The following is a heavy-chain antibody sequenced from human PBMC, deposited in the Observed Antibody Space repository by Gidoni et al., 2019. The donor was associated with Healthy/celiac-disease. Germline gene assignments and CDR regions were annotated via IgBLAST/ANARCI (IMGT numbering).Heavy chain of an antibody. CDR2: IIPIFGTA. D-gene: IGHD6-13*01. J-gene: IGHJ6*02. CDR1: GGTFSSYA. Sequence: QVQLVQSGAEVKKPGSSVKVSCTASGGTFSSYAISWVRQAPGQGLEWMGGIIPIFGTANYAQKFQGRVTITADESTSTAYMELSSLRSEDTAVYYCARAKVAAADNYYYGMDVWGQGTTVTVSS. CDR3: ARAKVAAADNYYYGMDV. V-gene: IGHV1-69*01.